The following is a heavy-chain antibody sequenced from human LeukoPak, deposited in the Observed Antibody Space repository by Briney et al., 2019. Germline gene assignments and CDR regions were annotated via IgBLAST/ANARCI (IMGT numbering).Heavy chain of an antibody. Sequence: SETLSLTCTVSGGSISSYYWSWIRQPPGKGLEWIGYIYYSGSTNYNPSLKSRVTISVDTSKNQFSLKLSSVTAADTAVYYCAREGGSSGRTLDYWGQGNLVTVSS. V-gene: IGHV4-59*01. D-gene: IGHD3-22*01. CDR2: IYYSGST. J-gene: IGHJ4*02. CDR3: AREGGSSGRTLDY. CDR1: GGSISSYY.